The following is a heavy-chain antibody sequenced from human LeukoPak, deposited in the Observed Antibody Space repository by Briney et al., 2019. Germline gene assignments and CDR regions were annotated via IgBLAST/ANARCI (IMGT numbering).Heavy chain of an antibody. V-gene: IGHV4-39*01. CDR2: VYYDGST. Sequence: NSSETLSLTCTVSGDSIRSTSYYWAWIRQPPGKGLEWIGSVYYDGSTYFNPSLKSRVTISVDTSKNQFTLKMRSVTAADTAVYYCARPSYYGGSARWGRGSLVTASS. CDR3: ARPSYYGGSAR. J-gene: IGHJ4*02. CDR1: GDSIRSTSYY. D-gene: IGHD2-21*01.